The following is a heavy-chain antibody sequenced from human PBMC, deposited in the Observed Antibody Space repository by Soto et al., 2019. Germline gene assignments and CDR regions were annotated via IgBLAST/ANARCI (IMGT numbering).Heavy chain of an antibody. CDR1: GFTFSTYS. V-gene: IGHV3-48*01. D-gene: IGHD1-1*01. J-gene: IGHJ4*02. CDR3: ARDNNWSFDY. Sequence: GGSLRLSCAASGFTFSTYSMNWVRQAPGKGPEWISYISPSSSAIYYADSVKGRFTISRDKAKNSLDLQMNSLRAEDTAVYYCARDNNWSFDYWGQGILVTVSS. CDR2: ISPSSSAI.